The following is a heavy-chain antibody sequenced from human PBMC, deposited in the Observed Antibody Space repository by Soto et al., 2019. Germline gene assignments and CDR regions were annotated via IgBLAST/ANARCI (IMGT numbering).Heavy chain of an antibody. J-gene: IGHJ5*02. CDR2: IYQSGVT. CDR3: AGMPYTSGLRFDP. CDR1: GDSYSISTYS. V-gene: IGHV4-30-2*01. D-gene: IGHD6-19*01. Sequence: SETLSLTCNMSGDSYSISTYSWSWIRQPPGKALQWIGFIYQSGVTSYNPSLASRVPISLDRSNNQCSLKLKSVTAADTAVYFCAGMPYTSGLRFDPWGQGTLVTVSS.